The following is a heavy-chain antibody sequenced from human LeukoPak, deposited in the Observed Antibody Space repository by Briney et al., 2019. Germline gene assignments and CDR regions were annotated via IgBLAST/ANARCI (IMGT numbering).Heavy chain of an antibody. V-gene: IGHV3-7*01. CDR3: ASAAATMTNLRLVDY. Sequence: GGSLRLSCAASGFTFSHYWMTWVRQAPGKGPEWVANIKHDGSETFHVDSVKGRFTISRDNSMNTLYLQMNSLNTEDTAVYYCASAAATMTNLRLVDYWGQGTLVTVSS. CDR1: GFTFSHYW. D-gene: IGHD4-17*01. J-gene: IGHJ4*02. CDR2: IKHDGSET.